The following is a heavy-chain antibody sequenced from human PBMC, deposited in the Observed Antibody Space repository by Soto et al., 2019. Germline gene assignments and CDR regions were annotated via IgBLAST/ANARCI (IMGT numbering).Heavy chain of an antibody. CDR3: ARGAFGGVIVVNNWFDP. V-gene: IGHV1-69*13. J-gene: IGHJ5*02. D-gene: IGHD3-16*02. Sequence: SVKVSCKASGGTFSSYAISWVRQAPGQGLEWMGGIIPIFGTANYAQKFQGRVTITADESTSTAYMELSSLRSEDTAVYYCARGAFGGVIVVNNWFDPWGQGTLVTVSS. CDR2: IIPIFGTA. CDR1: GGTFSSYA.